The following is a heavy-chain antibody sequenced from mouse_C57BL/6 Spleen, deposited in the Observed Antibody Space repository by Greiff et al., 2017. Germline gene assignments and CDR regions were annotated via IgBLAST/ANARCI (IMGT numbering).Heavy chain of an antibody. Sequence: EVQLVESGEGLVKPGGSLKLSCAASGFTFSSYAMSWVRQTPEKRLEWVAYISSGGDYIYYADTVKGRFTISRDNARNTLYLQMSSLKSEDTAMYYCTRERFTTVVANAMDYWGQGTSVTVSS. V-gene: IGHV5-9-1*02. CDR2: ISSGGDYI. CDR3: TRERFTTVVANAMDY. CDR1: GFTFSSYA. J-gene: IGHJ4*01. D-gene: IGHD1-1*01.